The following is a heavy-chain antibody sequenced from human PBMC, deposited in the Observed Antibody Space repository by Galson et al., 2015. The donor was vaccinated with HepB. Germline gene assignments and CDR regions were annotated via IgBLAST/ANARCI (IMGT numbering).Heavy chain of an antibody. Sequence: SVKVSCKVSGYTLTELSMHWVRQAPGKGLEWMGWISAYNGNTNYAQKLQGRVTMTTDTSTSTAYMELRSLRSDDTAVYYCARAASSTSCYFDYWGQGTLVTVSS. J-gene: IGHJ4*02. CDR1: GYTLTELS. CDR3: ARAASSTSCYFDY. V-gene: IGHV1-18*01. D-gene: IGHD2-2*01. CDR2: ISAYNGNT.